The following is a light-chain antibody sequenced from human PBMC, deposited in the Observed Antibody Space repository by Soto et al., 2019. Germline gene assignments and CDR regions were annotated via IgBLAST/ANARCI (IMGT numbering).Light chain of an antibody. V-gene: IGLV6-57*04. CDR3: QSYDSRNQV. CDR1: SGSIASRY. Sequence: NFMLTQPHSLSESPGKTVTISCTLSSGSIASRYVQWYLQRPGSAPTTAIYEDNRRPSGVPDRFSRSIDSSSNSASLTIFGLKTEDEAAYSCQSYDSRNQVFGGGTTLTVL. CDR2: EDN. J-gene: IGLJ2*01.